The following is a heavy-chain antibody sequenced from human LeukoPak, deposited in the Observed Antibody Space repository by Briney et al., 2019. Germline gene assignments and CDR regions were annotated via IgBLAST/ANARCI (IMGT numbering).Heavy chain of an antibody. D-gene: IGHD4-17*01. CDR1: GFTFSSYS. Sequence: GGSPRLSCAASGFTFSSYSMSSSSTIYYADSVKGRFTISRDNAKNSLYLQMNSLRAEDTAVYYCASRHDYGDSDYWGQGTLVTGSS. J-gene: IGHJ4*02. CDR3: ASRHDYGDSDY. CDR2: SSSTI. V-gene: IGHV3-48*01.